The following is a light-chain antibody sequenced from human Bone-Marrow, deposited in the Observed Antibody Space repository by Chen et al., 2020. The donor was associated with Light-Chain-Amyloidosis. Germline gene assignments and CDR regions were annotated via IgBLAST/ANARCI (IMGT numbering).Light chain of an antibody. Sequence: YDLTQPPSVSVSPGQTARHTCSGDDLPTKYAYWYQQKPGQAPVLVIHRDTERPSGISERFSGSISWTTATLTISGVQAEDEADYHCQSADSSCTYEVIFGGGTKLTVL. CDR3: QSADSSCTYEVI. V-gene: IGLV3-25*03. CDR1: DLPTKY. CDR2: RDT. J-gene: IGLJ2*01.